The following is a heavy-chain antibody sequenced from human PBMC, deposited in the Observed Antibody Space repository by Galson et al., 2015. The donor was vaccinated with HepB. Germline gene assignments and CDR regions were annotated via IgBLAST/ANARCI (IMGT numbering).Heavy chain of an antibody. D-gene: IGHD6-13*01. CDR3: AKDREFRGSGWYYFDY. CDR1: GLTFSSYA. CDR2: ISGRGGST. Sequence: SLRLSCAASGLTFSSYAMNWVRQAPGKGLEWVSVISGRGGSTYYADSVKGRFTISRDNSKNTLYLQMNSLRAEDTALYYCAKDREFRGSGWYYFDYWGQGTLVTVSS. J-gene: IGHJ4*02. V-gene: IGHV3-23*01.